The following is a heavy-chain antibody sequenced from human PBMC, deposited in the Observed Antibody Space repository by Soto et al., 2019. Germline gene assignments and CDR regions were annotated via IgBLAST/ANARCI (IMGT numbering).Heavy chain of an antibody. J-gene: IGHJ4*02. CDR2: MSYDGSNK. Sequence: SLTLSCAASGFTFSNYAMHWVRQSPGKGLEWVAVMSYDGSNKYYADSVKGRISISRDNSKNTVYLQIGSLRPEDTALYYCERVETVVVQWGNYFDYWGQGTPVTVSS. D-gene: IGHD2-21*01. V-gene: IGHV3-30-3*01. CDR1: GFTFSNYA. CDR3: ERVETVVVQWGNYFDY.